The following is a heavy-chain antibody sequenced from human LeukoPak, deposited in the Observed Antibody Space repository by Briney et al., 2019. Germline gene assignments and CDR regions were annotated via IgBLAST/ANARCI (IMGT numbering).Heavy chain of an antibody. J-gene: IGHJ4*02. CDR1: GGSFSGYY. D-gene: IGHD3-16*02. V-gene: IGHV4-34*01. Sequence: PSETLSLTCAVYGGSFSGYYWSWIRQPPGKGLEWIGEINHSGSTNYNPSLKSRVTISVDTSKNQFSLKLSSVTAADTAVYYCASSDYVWGSYPPPDYWGQGTLVTVSS. CDR3: ASSDYVWGSYPPPDY. CDR2: INHSGST.